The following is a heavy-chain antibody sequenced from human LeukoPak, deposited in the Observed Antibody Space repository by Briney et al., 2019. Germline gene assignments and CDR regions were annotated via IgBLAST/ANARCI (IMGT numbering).Heavy chain of an antibody. CDR2: ISAYNGNT. CDR3: ASVSGYSSGWYLDY. D-gene: IGHD6-19*01. Sequence: ASVKVSCTASGYTFTSYGISWVRQAPGQGLEWMGWISAYNGNTNYAQKLQGRVTMTTDTSTSTAYMELRSLRSDDTAVYYCASVSGYSSGWYLDYWGQGTLVTVSS. J-gene: IGHJ4*02. CDR1: GYTFTSYG. V-gene: IGHV1-18*01.